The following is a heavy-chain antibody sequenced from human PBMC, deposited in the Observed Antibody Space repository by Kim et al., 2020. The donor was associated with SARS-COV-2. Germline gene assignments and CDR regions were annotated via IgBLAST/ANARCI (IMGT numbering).Heavy chain of an antibody. V-gene: IGHV4-38-2*02. J-gene: IGHJ4*01. CDR1: GYSISSGFF. CDR3: ATTTEYALLGGLCFDY. Sequence: SETLSLTCSVSGYSISSGFFWGWIRQPPGKGLEWIASIFHTGTTYYNPSLRSRATISVDTSKNQFSLRLTSVTAADTAMYACATTTEYALLGGLCFDYW. D-gene: IGHD2-8*02. CDR2: IFHTGTT.